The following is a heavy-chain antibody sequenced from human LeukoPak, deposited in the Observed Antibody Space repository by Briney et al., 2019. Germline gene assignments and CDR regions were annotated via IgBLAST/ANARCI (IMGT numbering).Heavy chain of an antibody. V-gene: IGHV1-24*01. D-gene: IGHD5-12*01. J-gene: IGHJ4*02. CDR2: CDPEDGET. CDR3: AAIRLGGYDPLFDY. CDR1: GYTLTELS. Sequence: ASVKVSCKVSGYTLTELSMHWVRQAPGKGREWMGGCDPEDGETIYAQKFQGRVTLTEDTSTDTAYMELSSLRSEDTAVYYCAAIRLGGYDPLFDYWGQGTLVTVSS.